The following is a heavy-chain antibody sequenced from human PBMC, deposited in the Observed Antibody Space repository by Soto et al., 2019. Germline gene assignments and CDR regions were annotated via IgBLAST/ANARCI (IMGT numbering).Heavy chain of an antibody. V-gene: IGHV6-1*01. CDR2: TYYRSKWYN. J-gene: IGHJ4*02. Sequence: SQTLSLTCAISGDSVSSNSAAWNWIRPSPSRGLEWLGRTYYRSKWYNDYAVSVKSRITINPDTSKNQFSLQLNSVTPEDTAVYYCARADYVDTAMVFDYWGQGTLVTVSS. CDR1: GDSVSSNSAA. D-gene: IGHD5-18*01. CDR3: ARADYVDTAMVFDY.